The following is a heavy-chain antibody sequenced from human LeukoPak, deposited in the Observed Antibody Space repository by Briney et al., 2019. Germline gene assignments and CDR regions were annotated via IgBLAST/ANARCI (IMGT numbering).Heavy chain of an antibody. Sequence: QSGGSLRLSCVISGFTLSHFGIHWVRQAPGKGLDWVAFIHFNGTNKNYADSVKGRFTVSRDNSKNTVYLQMSSLRGEDTAVYYCVRGDSVDCWGQGTLVAVSA. CDR3: VRGDSVDC. J-gene: IGHJ4*02. D-gene: IGHD3-16*01. CDR2: IHFNGTNK. V-gene: IGHV3-30*02. CDR1: GFTLSHFG.